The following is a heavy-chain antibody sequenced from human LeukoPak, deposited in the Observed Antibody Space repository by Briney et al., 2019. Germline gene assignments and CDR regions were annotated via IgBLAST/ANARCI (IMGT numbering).Heavy chain of an antibody. D-gene: IGHD2-2*01. V-gene: IGHV1-2*02. J-gene: IGHJ4*02. CDR3: ARGRLRGSSTSCYPF. CDR1: GYTFTGYY. CDR2: INPNSGGT. Sequence: GASVKVSCKASGYTFTGYYMHWVRQAPGQGLEWMGWINPNSGGTNYAQKFQGGVTMTRDTSISTAYMELSRLRSDDTAVYYCARGRLRGSSTSCYPFWGQGTLVTVSS.